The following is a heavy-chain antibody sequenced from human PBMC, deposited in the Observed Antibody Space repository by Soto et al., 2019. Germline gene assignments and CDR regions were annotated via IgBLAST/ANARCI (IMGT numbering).Heavy chain of an antibody. D-gene: IGHD5-18*01. Sequence: SQTLSLTCAISGDSVSSNSAAWNWIRQSPSRGLEWLGRTYYRSKWYNDYAVSVKSRITINPDTSKNQFSLQLNSVTPEDTAVYYCARDSYSSLKDTGSIFPFDPWGQGTLVTVSS. CDR3: ARDSYSSLKDTGSIFPFDP. J-gene: IGHJ5*02. CDR2: TYYRSKWYN. V-gene: IGHV6-1*01. CDR1: GDSVSSNSAA.